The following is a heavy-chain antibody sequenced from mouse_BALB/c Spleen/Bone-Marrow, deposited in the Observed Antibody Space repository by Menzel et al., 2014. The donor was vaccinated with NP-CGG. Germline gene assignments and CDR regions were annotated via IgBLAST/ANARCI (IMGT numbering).Heavy chain of an antibody. CDR3: TRREYYRYDRAMDY. D-gene: IGHD2-14*01. V-gene: IGHV1S81*02. Sequence: QVHVQQSGAELVKPGASVKLSCKASGYTFTSYYMYWVKQRPGQGLEWIGEINPSNGGTNFNEKFKSKATLTVDKSSSTAYMQLSSLTSEDSAVYYCTRREYYRYDRAMDYWGQGTSVTVSS. CDR2: INPSNGGT. CDR1: GYTFTSYY. J-gene: IGHJ4*01.